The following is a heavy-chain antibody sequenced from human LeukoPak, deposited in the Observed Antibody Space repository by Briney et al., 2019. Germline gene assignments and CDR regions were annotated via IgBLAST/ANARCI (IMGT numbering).Heavy chain of an antibody. CDR3: ARDQTKWEPLRRRDYYYMDV. J-gene: IGHJ6*03. CDR1: GFTFSSYW. Sequence: GGSLRLSCAASGFTFSSYWMSWVRQAPGKGLEWVANIKQDGSEKYYVDSVKGRFIISRDNAKNSLYLQMNSLRAEDTAVYYCARDQTKWEPLRRRDYYYMDVWGKGTTVTVSS. CDR2: IKQDGSEK. D-gene: IGHD1-26*01. V-gene: IGHV3-7*01.